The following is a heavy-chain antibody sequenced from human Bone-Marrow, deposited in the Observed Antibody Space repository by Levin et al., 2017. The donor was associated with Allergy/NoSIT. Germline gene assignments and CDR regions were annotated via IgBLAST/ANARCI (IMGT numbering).Heavy chain of an antibody. D-gene: IGHD6-13*01. CDR2: ISHSSSPI. J-gene: IGHJ4*02. CDR3: AAASSSSWYEK. Sequence: GGSLRLSCAASGFSFSSYSVTWVRQAPGKGLAWLSYISHSSSPIFYADSVRGRFTISRDNAKNSVYLQMNSLRAEDTAVYYCAAASSSSWYEKWGRGTLVTVSS. V-gene: IGHV3-48*01. CDR1: GFSFSSYS.